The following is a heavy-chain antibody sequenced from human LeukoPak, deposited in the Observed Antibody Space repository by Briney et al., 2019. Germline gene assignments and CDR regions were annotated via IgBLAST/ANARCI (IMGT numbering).Heavy chain of an antibody. CDR3: ARDLSIAARPGGY. CDR2: IIPIFGTA. D-gene: IGHD6-6*01. CDR1: GGTFSSYA. V-gene: IGHV1-69*05. J-gene: IGHJ4*02. Sequence: ASVKVSCKASGGTFSSYAISWVRQAPGQGLEWMGRIIPIFGTANYAQKFQGRVTMTTDTSTSTAYMELRSLRSDDTAVYYCARDLSIAARPGGYWGQGTLVTVSS.